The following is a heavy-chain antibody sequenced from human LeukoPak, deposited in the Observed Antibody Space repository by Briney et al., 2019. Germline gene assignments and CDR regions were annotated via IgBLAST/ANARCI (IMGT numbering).Heavy chain of an antibody. V-gene: IGHV3-30-3*01. D-gene: IGHD3-9*01. J-gene: IGHJ4*02. CDR2: ISYDGSNK. CDR1: GFTFSSYA. CDR3: ARGHYDILTGYHDY. Sequence: GGSLRLSCAASGFTFSSYAMHWVRQAPGKGLEWVAVISYDGSNKYYADSVKGRFTISRDNSKNTLYLQMNSLRAEDTAVYYCARGHYDILTGYHDYWGQGTLVTVSS.